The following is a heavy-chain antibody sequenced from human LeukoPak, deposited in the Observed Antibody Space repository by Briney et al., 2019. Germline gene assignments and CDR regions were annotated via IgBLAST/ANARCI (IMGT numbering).Heavy chain of an antibody. Sequence: PGGSLRLSCAASGFTFSSYSMNWVRQAPGKGLEWVSSISSSSGYIYYADSVEGRFTISRDNAKNSLYLQMNSLRAEDTAVYYCHGSGALGQGTLVTVSS. D-gene: IGHD3-10*01. CDR2: ISSSSGYI. CDR3: HGSGA. J-gene: IGHJ5*02. CDR1: GFTFSSYS. V-gene: IGHV3-21*01.